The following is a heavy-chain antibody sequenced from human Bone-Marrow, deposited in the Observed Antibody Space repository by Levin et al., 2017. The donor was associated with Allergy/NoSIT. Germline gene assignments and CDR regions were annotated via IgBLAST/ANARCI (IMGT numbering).Heavy chain of an antibody. CDR3: AKEAQEHLLRSVNWFDS. CDR2: ISAYNGQT. V-gene: IGHV1-18*01. J-gene: IGHJ5*01. D-gene: IGHD1/OR15-1a*01. CDR1: GYRFSRYV. Sequence: ASVKVSCKTSGYRFSRYVINWVRQAHGQRPEWLGSISAYNGQTKFAEKFQGRLSMTTDTSTSTAYMELRSLRSDDTAMYFCAKEAQEHLLRSVNWFDSWGQGTLVTVSP.